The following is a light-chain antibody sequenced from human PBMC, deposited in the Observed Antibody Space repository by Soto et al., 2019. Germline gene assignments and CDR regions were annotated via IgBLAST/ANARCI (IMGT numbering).Light chain of an antibody. J-gene: IGKJ2*01. CDR1: QSVSSN. CDR3: QQYINWSYT. CDR2: GAS. V-gene: IGKV3-15*01. Sequence: DIVMTQSPATLSVSPGERATLSCRASQSVSSNLAWYQQKPGQAPRLLIYGASTRATGIPARFSGSGSGTEFTLTISSLQSEDFAVYYCQQYINWSYTFGQGTKLEIK.